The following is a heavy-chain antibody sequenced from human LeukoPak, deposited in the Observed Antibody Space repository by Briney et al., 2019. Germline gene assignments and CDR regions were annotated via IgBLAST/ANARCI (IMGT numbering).Heavy chain of an antibody. CDR2: ISPSGSDT. J-gene: IGHJ6*02. Sequence: GGSLRLSCATSGFTLSSYNMNWVRQAPGKGLEWVSYISPSGSDTNYAASVKGRFTISRDNARNSLYLQMNSLGGEDTAVYYCARGHYGLDVWGQGTTVTVSS. V-gene: IGHV3-21*05. CDR3: ARGHYGLDV. CDR1: GFTLSSYN.